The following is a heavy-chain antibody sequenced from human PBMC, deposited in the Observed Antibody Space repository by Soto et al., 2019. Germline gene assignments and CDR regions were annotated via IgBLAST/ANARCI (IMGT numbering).Heavy chain of an antibody. Sequence: SETLSLTCTVSGGSISSYYWSWIRQPPGKGLEWIGYIYYSGSTNYNPSLKSRVTISVDTSKNQFSLKLSSVTAADTAVYYCARVEREVQSADYDFWSGYYFDIWGQGTMVTVSS. CDR1: GGSISSYY. CDR3: ARVEREVQSADYDFWSGYYFDI. D-gene: IGHD3-3*01. V-gene: IGHV4-59*01. J-gene: IGHJ3*02. CDR2: IYYSGST.